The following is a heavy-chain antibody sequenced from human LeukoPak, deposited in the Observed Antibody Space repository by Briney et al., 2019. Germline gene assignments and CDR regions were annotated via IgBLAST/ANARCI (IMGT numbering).Heavy chain of an antibody. V-gene: IGHV4-34*01. CDR3: ARDKVGAHPFDY. D-gene: IGHD1-26*01. CDR2: INHSGST. J-gene: IGHJ4*02. CDR1: GGSFSGYY. Sequence: SETLSLTCAVYGGSFSGYYWSWIRQPPGKGLEWIGEINHSGSTNYNPSLKSRVTISVVTSKNQFSLKLSSVTAADTAVYYCARDKVGAHPFDYWGQGTLVTVSS.